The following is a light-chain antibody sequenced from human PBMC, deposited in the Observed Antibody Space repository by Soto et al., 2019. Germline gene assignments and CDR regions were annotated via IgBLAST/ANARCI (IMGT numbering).Light chain of an antibody. V-gene: IGKV1-5*03. CDR3: QHYNSDSEA. J-gene: IGKJ1*01. CDR1: QTISSW. CDR2: KAS. Sequence: DIQMTQSPSTLSGSVGDRVTITCRASQTISSWLSWYQQKPGKAPKLLISKASTLKSGVPSRFSGSGSGTEFTLTISSLQPDDCATYYCQHYNSDSEAFGQGTKVELK.